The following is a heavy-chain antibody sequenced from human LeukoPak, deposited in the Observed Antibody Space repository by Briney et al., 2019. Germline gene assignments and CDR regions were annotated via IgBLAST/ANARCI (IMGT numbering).Heavy chain of an antibody. CDR2: ISYDGSNK. V-gene: IGHV3-30*18. D-gene: IGHD1-26*01. CDR1: GFTFSTYG. Sequence: GGSLRLSCAASGFTFSTYGMHWVRQAPGKGLEWVAVISYDGSNKHYADPVKGRFTISRDNSKNTLYLQMNSLRGEDTAVYYCAKDYPGASHTFDIWGQGTMVTVSS. J-gene: IGHJ3*02. CDR3: AKDYPGASHTFDI.